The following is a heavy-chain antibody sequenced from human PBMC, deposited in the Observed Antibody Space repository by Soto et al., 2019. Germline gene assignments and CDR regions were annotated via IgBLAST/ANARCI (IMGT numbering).Heavy chain of an antibody. CDR2: IFSNDEK. J-gene: IGHJ6*02. CDR1: GFSLSNARMG. CDR3: ARMGYSGSYRGGMDV. Sequence: SGPTLVNPTETLTLTCTVSGFSLSNARMGVSWIRQPPGKALEWLAHIFSNDEKSYSTSLKSRLTISKDTSESQVVLTMTNMDPVDTATYYCARMGYSGSYRGGMDVWGQGTTVTVSS. D-gene: IGHD1-26*01. V-gene: IGHV2-26*01.